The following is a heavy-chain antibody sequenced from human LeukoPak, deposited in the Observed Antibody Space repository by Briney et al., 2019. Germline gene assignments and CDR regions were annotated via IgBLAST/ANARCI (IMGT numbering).Heavy chain of an antibody. V-gene: IGHV4-38-2*02. Sequence: SETLSLTCTVSGYSISSDYYWGWIRQPPGKGLEWIGSIFYSGSTYYNPSLKSRVTISVDTSKNQFSLKLSSVTAADTAVYYCARHRLVDSSGYYAEPDAFDIWGQGTMVTVSS. CDR2: IFYSGST. CDR3: ARHRLVDSSGYYAEPDAFDI. CDR1: GYSISSDYY. D-gene: IGHD3-22*01. J-gene: IGHJ3*02.